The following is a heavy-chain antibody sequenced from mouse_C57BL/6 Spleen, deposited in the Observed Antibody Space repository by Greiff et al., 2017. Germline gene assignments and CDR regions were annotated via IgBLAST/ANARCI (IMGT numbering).Heavy chain of an antibody. CDR3: ARRGGYYGSSWYFDV. J-gene: IGHJ1*03. D-gene: IGHD1-1*01. CDR1: GYTFTSYW. V-gene: IGHV1-69*01. CDR2: IDPSDSYT. Sequence: QVQLQQPGAELVMPGASVKLSCKASGYTFTSYWMHWVKQRPGQGLEWIGEIDPSDSYTNYNQKFKGKSTLTVDKSSSTAYMQLSSLTSEDAAVYYCARRGGYYGSSWYFDVWGTGTTVTVSS.